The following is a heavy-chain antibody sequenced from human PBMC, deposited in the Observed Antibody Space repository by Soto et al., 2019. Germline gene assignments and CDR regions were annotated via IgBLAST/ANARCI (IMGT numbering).Heavy chain of an antibody. D-gene: IGHD3-16*01. J-gene: IGHJ4*02. CDR2: IYHSGST. V-gene: IGHV4-30-2*01. Sequence: SETLSLTCAVSGGSISSGGYSWSWIRQPPGKGLEWIGYIYHSGSTYYNPSLKSRVTISVDRSKNQFSLKLSSVTAADTAVYYCARRGFEGDFDYWGQGTLVTVSS. CDR1: GGSISSGGYS. CDR3: ARRGFEGDFDY.